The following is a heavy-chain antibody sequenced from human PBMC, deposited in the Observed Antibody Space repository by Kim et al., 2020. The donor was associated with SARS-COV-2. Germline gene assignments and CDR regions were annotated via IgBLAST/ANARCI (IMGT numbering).Heavy chain of an antibody. D-gene: IGHD1-26*01. V-gene: IGHV4-34*01. CDR3: ARWAAPSIVGATTPYYFDY. Sequence: SETLSLTCAVYGGSFSGYYWSWIRQPPGKGLEWIGEINHSGSTNYNPSLKSRVTISVDTSKNQFSLKLSSVTAADTAVYYCARWAAPSIVGATTPYYFDYWGQGTLVTVSS. CDR2: INHSGST. J-gene: IGHJ4*02. CDR1: GGSFSGYY.